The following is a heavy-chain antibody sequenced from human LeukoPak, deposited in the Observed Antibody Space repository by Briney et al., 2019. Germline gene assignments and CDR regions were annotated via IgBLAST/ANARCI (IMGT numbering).Heavy chain of an antibody. D-gene: IGHD1-7*01. CDR2: IQPDGSEQ. Sequence: GGSLRLSCVASGFAFSRSWMSWVRQAPGKGLEWVGNIQPDGSEQYPVDSVKGRFTISRDNSKNTLYLQMNSLRAEDTAVYYCAKGGGFGDENYYFDYWGQGTLVTVSS. V-gene: IGHV3-7*03. CDR3: AKGGGFGDENYYFDY. CDR1: GFAFSRSW. J-gene: IGHJ4*02.